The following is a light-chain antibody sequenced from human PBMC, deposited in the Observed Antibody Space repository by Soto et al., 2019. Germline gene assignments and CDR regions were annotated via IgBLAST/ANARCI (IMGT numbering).Light chain of an antibody. CDR2: DVS. V-gene: IGKV3-11*01. CDR1: QNIQNY. Sequence: EIVLTQSPATLCLSPGERANLSCRASQNIQNYLTWYQQKPGQAPRLLIYDVSNSATGIPARFSGSGSGTVFTLSISGLEPDDFAVYYCQQRSNWPLTFGGGTKVDIK. J-gene: IGKJ4*01. CDR3: QQRSNWPLT.